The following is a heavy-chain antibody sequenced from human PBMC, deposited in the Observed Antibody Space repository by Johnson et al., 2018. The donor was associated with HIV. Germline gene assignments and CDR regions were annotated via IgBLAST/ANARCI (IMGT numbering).Heavy chain of an antibody. V-gene: IGHV3-23*04. CDR2: ISYSGSST. Sequence: VQLVESGGGLVQPGGSLRLSCAASGFSFDSHAINWVRQAPGKGLHWVSAISYSGSSTYYADSVKGRFTISRDNSKNTLYLQMNSLRAEDTAVYYCARDDYGGLDAFDIWGQGTMVTVSS. CDR1: GFSFDSHA. CDR3: ARDDYGGLDAFDI. J-gene: IGHJ3*02. D-gene: IGHD4-23*01.